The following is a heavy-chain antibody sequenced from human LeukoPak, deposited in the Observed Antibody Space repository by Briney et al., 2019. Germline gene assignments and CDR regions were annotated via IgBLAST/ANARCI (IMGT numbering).Heavy chain of an antibody. CDR3: AREIRVVTAIGQGRPHYFDY. CDR1: GFTFSSFE. Sequence: PGGSLRLSCVVSGFTFSSFEMNWVRQAPGRGLEWVSYISSSGSTLYYADSVKGRFSISRDNAKNSLYLQMNSLRAEDTAVYYCAREIRVVTAIGQGRPHYFDYWGQGTLVTVSS. CDR2: ISSSGSTL. D-gene: IGHD2-21*02. V-gene: IGHV3-48*03. J-gene: IGHJ4*02.